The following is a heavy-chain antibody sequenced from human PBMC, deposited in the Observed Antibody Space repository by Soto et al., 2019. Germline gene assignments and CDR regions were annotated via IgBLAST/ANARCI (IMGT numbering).Heavy chain of an antibody. CDR2: IKSKTDGGTT. D-gene: IGHD3-22*01. CDR1: GFTFSNAG. J-gene: IGHJ3*02. V-gene: IGHV3-15*01. Sequence: GSLRLSCAASGFTFSNAGRSWVRQAPGKGLEWVGRIKSKTDGGTTDYAAAVKGRITISRDDSKNTLYLQMNSLKTEDTAVYYCTTGGDYYDSSGYYMDAFGIWGQGTMVTVSS. CDR3: TTGGDYYDSSGYYMDAFGI.